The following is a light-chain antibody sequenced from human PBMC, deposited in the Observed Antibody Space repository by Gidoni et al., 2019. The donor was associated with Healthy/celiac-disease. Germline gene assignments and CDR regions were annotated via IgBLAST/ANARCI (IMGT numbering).Light chain of an antibody. CDR3: RQALQTPT. J-gene: IGKJ5*01. CDR2: LGS. CDR1: QSLLHSNGYNY. Sequence: DIVLTQSPLSLPVTPGEPASISCRSSQSLLHSNGYNYLDWYLQKPGQSPQLLIYLGSNRASGVPDRLSGSGAGTDFTLKISRVEAEDVGGYYCRQALQTPTFGQGTRLEIK. V-gene: IGKV2-28*01.